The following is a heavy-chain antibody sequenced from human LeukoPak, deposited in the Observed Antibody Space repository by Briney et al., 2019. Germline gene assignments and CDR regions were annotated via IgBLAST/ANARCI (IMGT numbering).Heavy chain of an antibody. Sequence: ASVKVSCKASGYTFPSYYMHWVRQAPGQGLEWMGWINPNSGGTNYAQKFQGWVTMTRDASISTAYMELSRLRSDDTAVYYCARDYYYGSGDYWGQGTLVTVSS. CDR2: INPNSGGT. CDR3: ARDYYYGSGDY. V-gene: IGHV1-2*04. D-gene: IGHD3-10*01. CDR1: GYTFPSYY. J-gene: IGHJ4*02.